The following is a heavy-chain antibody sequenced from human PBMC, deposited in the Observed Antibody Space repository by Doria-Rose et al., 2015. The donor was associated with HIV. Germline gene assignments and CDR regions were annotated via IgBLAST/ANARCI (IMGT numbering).Heavy chain of an antibody. D-gene: IGHD6-13*01. CDR1: GVSLSSPGMG. J-gene: IGHJ4*02. V-gene: IGHV2-26*01. Sequence: QITLKECGPVLVKPTETLTLTCTVSGVSLSSPGMGVSWIRQPPGKALEWLANIFSDDEGSYKTSLKSRLNVSRGTSIGQVVLTMTDMDPVDTATYYCARIKSSRWYHRYYFDFWGQGTLVIVSA. CDR3: ARIKSSRWYHRYYFDF. CDR2: IFSDDEG.